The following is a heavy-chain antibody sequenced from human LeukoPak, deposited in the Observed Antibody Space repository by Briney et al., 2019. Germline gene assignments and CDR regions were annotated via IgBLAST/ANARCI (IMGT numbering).Heavy chain of an antibody. J-gene: IGHJ6*03. CDR1: GFTFSSYA. V-gene: IGHV3-23*01. D-gene: IGHD3-3*01. CDR3: AKVPHYDFWSGYYNDYYYYMDV. CDR2: ISGSGGST. Sequence: GGSLRLSCAASGFTFSSYAMSWVRQAPGKGLEWVSAISGSGGSTYYADSVKGRFTISRDNSKNTLYLQMNSLRAEDTAVYYCAKVPHYDFWSGYYNDYYYYMDVWGKGTTVTVSS.